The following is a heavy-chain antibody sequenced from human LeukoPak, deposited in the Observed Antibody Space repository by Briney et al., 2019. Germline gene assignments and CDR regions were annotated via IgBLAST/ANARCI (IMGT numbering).Heavy chain of an antibody. Sequence: ASVKVSCKASGYTFTSYGISWVRQAPGQGLEWMGWISAYNGNTNYAQKLQGRVTMTTDTSTSTAYMELRSLRSDDTAVYYCARDCQLLATYYYYGMDVWGQGTTVTVSS. J-gene: IGHJ6*02. CDR3: ARDCQLLATYYYYGMDV. D-gene: IGHD2-2*01. V-gene: IGHV1-18*01. CDR1: GYTFTSYG. CDR2: ISAYNGNT.